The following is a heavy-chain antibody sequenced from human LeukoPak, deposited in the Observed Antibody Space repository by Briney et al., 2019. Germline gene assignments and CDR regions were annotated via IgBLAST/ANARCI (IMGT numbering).Heavy chain of an antibody. CDR2: ISGSGDRT. J-gene: IGHJ5*02. Sequence: GGSLRLSCAASGFTFSSYSMSWVRQAPGKGLEWVSGISGSGDRTYYADAVKGRFTISRDNSKNTVYLQMDSLRAEDTAVYYCANSRGHGSGNLWGQETLVTVSS. CDR1: GFTFSSYS. D-gene: IGHD3-10*01. V-gene: IGHV3-23*01. CDR3: ANSRGHGSGNL.